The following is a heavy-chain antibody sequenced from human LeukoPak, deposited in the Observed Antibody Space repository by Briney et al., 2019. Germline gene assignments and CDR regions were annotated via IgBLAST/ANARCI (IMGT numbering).Heavy chain of an antibody. Sequence: SETLSLTCAVYGGSFSGYYWSWIRQPPGKGLEWIGEINHSGSTNYNPSLKSRVTISVDTSKNQFSLKLSSVTAADTAVYYCASSRVDTAGILEGCDYWGQGTLVTVSS. D-gene: IGHD5-18*01. CDR2: INHSGST. J-gene: IGHJ4*02. V-gene: IGHV4-34*01. CDR3: ASSRVDTAGILEGCDY. CDR1: GGSFSGYY.